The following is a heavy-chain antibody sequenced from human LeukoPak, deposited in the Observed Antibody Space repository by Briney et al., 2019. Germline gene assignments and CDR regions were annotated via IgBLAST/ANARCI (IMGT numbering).Heavy chain of an antibody. J-gene: IGHJ4*02. CDR3: ASSRRYYYDSSGYYFDY. Sequence: ASVKVSCKASGYAFSSYGISWVRQAPGQGLEWMGGIIPIFGTANYAQKFQGRVTITADESTSTAYMELSSLRSEDTAVYYCASSRRYYYDSSGYYFDYWGQGTLVTVSS. CDR2: IIPIFGTA. D-gene: IGHD3-22*01. CDR1: GYAFSSYG. V-gene: IGHV1-69*13.